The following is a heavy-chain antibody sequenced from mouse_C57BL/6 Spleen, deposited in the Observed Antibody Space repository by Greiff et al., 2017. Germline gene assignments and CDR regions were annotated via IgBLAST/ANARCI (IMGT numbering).Heavy chain of an antibody. D-gene: IGHD2-5*01. J-gene: IGHJ1*03. Sequence: EVKLVESGGGLVQSGRSLRLSCATSGFTFSDFYMEWVRQAPGKGLEWIAASRNKANDYTTEYSASVKGRFIVSRDTSHSILYLQMNALRAEDTAIYYGARDAGSNYRYLDVWGTGTSVTVSS. CDR3: ARDAGSNYRYLDV. CDR1: GFTFSDFY. CDR2: SRNKANDYTT. V-gene: IGHV7-1*01.